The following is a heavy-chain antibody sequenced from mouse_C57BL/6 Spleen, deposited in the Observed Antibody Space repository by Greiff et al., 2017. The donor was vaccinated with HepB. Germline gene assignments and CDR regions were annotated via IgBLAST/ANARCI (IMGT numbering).Heavy chain of an antibody. CDR3: ARDYGYPAWFAY. CDR2: ISDGGSYT. Sequence: EVKLVESGGGLVKPGGSLKLSCAASGFTFSSYAMSWVRQTTEKRLEWVATISDGGSYTYYPDNVKGRFTISRDNAKNNLYLQMSHLKSEDTAMYYCARDYGYPAWFAYWGQGTLVTVSA. V-gene: IGHV5-4*01. CDR1: GFTFSSYA. J-gene: IGHJ3*01. D-gene: IGHD2-2*01.